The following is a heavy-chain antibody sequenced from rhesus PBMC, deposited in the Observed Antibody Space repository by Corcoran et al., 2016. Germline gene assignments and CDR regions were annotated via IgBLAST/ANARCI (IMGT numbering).Heavy chain of an antibody. Sequence: QVQLQESGPGVVKPSETLSLTCAVSGGSISSGYDWSWIRQPPGKGLEWIGYIYGSSGSTNYNPSLKNRVNISKDASKNQFSLKLSSVTAADTAVYYCARGDSSGWYRGWVDYWGQGVLVTVSS. CDR3: ARGDSSGWYRGWVDY. D-gene: IGHD6-31*01. CDR1: GGSISSGYD. J-gene: IGHJ4*01. CDR2: IYGSSGST. V-gene: IGHV4-76*01.